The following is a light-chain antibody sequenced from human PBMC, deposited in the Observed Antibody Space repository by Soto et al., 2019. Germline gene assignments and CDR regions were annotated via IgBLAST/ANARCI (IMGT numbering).Light chain of an antibody. Sequence: TPSPATLSVSPVEGATLSCRASQSIKNLLAWYQQRPGQSPRLLLYYASTRATGVPARFSGSGSGTEFTLAISSLQSEDFAVYYCQQYNNWPLTFGGGTKVDIK. J-gene: IGKJ4*01. CDR3: QQYNNWPLT. CDR2: YAS. V-gene: IGKV3-15*01. CDR1: QSIKNL.